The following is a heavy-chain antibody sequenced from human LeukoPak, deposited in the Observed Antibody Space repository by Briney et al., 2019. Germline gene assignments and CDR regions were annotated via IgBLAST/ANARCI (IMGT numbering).Heavy chain of an antibody. V-gene: IGHV5-51*01. D-gene: IGHD3-10*01. J-gene: IGHJ5*02. CDR2: IYPGDSDT. CDR3: ARRTRVYYGSGSWFDP. Sequence: GGSLKISCKGSGYSFTSYWIGWVRQMPGKGLEWMGIIYPGDSDTRYSPSFQGQVTISADKSISTAYLQWSSLKASDTAMYYCARRTRVYYGSGSWFDPWGQGTLVTVSS. CDR1: GYSFTSYW.